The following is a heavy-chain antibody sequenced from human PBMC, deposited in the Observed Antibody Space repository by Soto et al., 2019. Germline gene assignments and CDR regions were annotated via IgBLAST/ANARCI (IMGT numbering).Heavy chain of an antibody. D-gene: IGHD6-13*01. J-gene: IGHJ5*02. CDR3: GRVGQQLGRGVNGPDP. Sequence: EVQLVESGGGLVQPGGSLRLSCAASGFTFSSYSMNWVRQAPGKGLEWVSYISSSSSTIYYADSVKGRFTISRDNAKNPLYLQMNSLRDEETAVDYWGRVGQQLGRGVNGPDPWGQGTLVTVSS. V-gene: IGHV3-48*02. CDR2: ISSSSSTI. CDR1: GFTFSSYS.